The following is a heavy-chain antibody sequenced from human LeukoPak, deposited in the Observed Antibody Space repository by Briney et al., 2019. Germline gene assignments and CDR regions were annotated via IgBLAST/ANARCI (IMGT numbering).Heavy chain of an antibody. J-gene: IGHJ4*01. Sequence: GGSLRLSCAASGFSFSISAMTWVRQAPGKGLEWVAGISGSGGATYYADSVKGQFTISRDNSKNTLDLEMHSLRVEDTAVYYCARGGICGVKTDYWGQGTLVIVSS. D-gene: IGHD2-8*02. CDR2: ISGSGGAT. CDR1: GFSFSISA. CDR3: ARGGICGVKTDY. V-gene: IGHV3-23*01.